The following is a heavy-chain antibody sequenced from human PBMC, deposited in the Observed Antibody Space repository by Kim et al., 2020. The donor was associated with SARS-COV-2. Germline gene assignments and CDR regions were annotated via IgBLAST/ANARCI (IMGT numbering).Heavy chain of an antibody. V-gene: IGHV1-8*01. CDR3: ARGNVVTGFDP. J-gene: IGHJ5*02. Sequence: TGYAQKFQGRVTMTRNTSISTAYMELSSLRSEDTAVYYCARGNVVTGFDPWGQGTLVTVSS. D-gene: IGHD3-22*01. CDR2: T.